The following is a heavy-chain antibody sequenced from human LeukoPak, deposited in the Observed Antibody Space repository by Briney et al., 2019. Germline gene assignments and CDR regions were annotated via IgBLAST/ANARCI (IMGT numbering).Heavy chain of an antibody. CDR3: AARKLERRAYYYYGMDV. Sequence: ASVKVSCKVSGYTLTELSMHWVRQAPGKGLEWMGGFDPEDGETIYAQKFQGRVTMTEDTFTDTAYMELSSLRSEDTAVYYCAARKLERRAYYYYGMDVWGQGTTVTVSS. CDR1: GYTLTELS. V-gene: IGHV1-24*01. D-gene: IGHD1-1*01. J-gene: IGHJ6*02. CDR2: FDPEDGET.